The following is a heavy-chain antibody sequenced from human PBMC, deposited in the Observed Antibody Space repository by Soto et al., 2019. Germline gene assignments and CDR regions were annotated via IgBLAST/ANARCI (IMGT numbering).Heavy chain of an antibody. D-gene: IGHD2-2*01. J-gene: IGHJ3*02. Sequence: SETLSLTCTVSGGSISSYYWSWIRQPPGKGLEWIGYIYYSGSTNYNPSLKSRVNISVDTSKNQFSLKLSSVTAADTAVYYCARGWESSFFVGGDAFDIWGQGTMVTVSS. CDR2: IYYSGST. CDR3: ARGWESSFFVGGDAFDI. CDR1: GGSISSYY. V-gene: IGHV4-59*08.